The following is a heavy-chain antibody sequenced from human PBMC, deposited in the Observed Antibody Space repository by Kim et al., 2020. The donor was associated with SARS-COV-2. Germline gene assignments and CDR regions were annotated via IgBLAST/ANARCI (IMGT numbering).Heavy chain of an antibody. V-gene: IGHV1-3*01. Sequence: GNGSKQYSQKLQGRVTISRDTSASTAYMDLSSLRSEDMAVYYWARELMSGYWGQGTLVTVSS. J-gene: IGHJ4*02. D-gene: IGHD3-16*01. CDR2: GNGSK. CDR3: ARELMSGY.